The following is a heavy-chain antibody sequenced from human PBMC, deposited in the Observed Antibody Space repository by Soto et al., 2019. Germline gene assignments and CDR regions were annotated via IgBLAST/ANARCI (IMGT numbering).Heavy chain of an antibody. J-gene: IGHJ4*02. D-gene: IGHD6-19*01. CDR3: ARAVAGPLLSDY. Sequence: QVQLVQSGAEVKKPGASVKVSCKASGYTFTSYGISWVRQAPGQGLEWMGWISAYNGNTNYAQKLQGRVTMTTDTSPSTAYMALRTLRSDDTAVDYCARAVAGPLLSDYWGQGTLVTVSS. CDR1: GYTFTSYG. V-gene: IGHV1-18*01. CDR2: ISAYNGNT.